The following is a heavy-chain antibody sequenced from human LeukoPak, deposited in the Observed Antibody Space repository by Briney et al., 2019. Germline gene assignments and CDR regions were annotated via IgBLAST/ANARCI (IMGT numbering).Heavy chain of an antibody. D-gene: IGHD4-17*01. Sequence: EXXSLTCSVSGGSISSSSYYWGWIRQPPGKGLEWIGTIYYSGSTYYNPSLKSRVTISVDTSKNQFSLKLSSVTAADTAVYYCARLRSTVTILYYFDYWGQGTLVTVSS. J-gene: IGHJ4*02. CDR2: IYYSGST. V-gene: IGHV4-39*01. CDR1: GGSISSSSYY. CDR3: ARLRSTVTILYYFDY.